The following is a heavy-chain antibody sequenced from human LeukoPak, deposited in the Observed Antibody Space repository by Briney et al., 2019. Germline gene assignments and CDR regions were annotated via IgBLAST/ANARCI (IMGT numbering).Heavy chain of an antibody. V-gene: IGHV3-7*01. CDR2: IKQDGSEK. D-gene: IGHD6-19*01. J-gene: IGHJ4*02. Sequence: PGGSLRLSCAASGFTFSSYWMSWVRQAPGKGLEWVANIKQDGSEKYYVDSVKGRFTISRDNAENSLYLQMNSLTTEDTGVYYCARDLDGTGWYEYAYWGQGTLVTVSS. CDR1: GFTFSSYW. CDR3: ARDLDGTGWYEYAY.